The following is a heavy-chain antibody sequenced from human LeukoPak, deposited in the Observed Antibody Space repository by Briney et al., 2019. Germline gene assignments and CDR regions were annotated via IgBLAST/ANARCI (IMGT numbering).Heavy chain of an antibody. V-gene: IGHV3-11*04. CDR2: ISSSGTTI. J-gene: IGHJ5*02. CDR1: GFTVSDNY. CDR3: ARQFSSTSSRGLEP. D-gene: IGHD6-6*01. Sequence: GGSLRLSCAASGFTVSDNYMSWIRQAPGKGLEWISYISSSGTTIYYADSVKGRFTISRDNAKNSLYLQMNSLRAEDTAVYYCARQFSSTSSRGLEPWGQGTLVTVSS.